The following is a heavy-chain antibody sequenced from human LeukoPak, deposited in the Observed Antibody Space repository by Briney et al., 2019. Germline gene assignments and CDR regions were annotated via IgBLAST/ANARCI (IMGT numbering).Heavy chain of an antibody. Sequence: GESLRLSCAASGFTFSTSSMNWVRQAPGKGLEWVSSIGGSSTSIYYAGSVKGRFTISRDNAKNSLYLQMNSLRAEDTAVYYCAREEGKQQMEAFDYWGQGALVTVSS. J-gene: IGHJ4*02. CDR3: AREEGKQQMEAFDY. CDR2: IGGSSTSI. CDR1: GFTFSTSS. V-gene: IGHV3-21*01. D-gene: IGHD6-13*01.